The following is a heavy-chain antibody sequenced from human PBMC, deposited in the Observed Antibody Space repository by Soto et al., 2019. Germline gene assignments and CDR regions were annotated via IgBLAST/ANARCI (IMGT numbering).Heavy chain of an antibody. CDR1: GGSISSYY. CDR2: IYYSGST. Sequence: SETLSLTCTVSGGSISSYYWSWIRQPPGKGLEWIGYIYYSGSTDYTPSLKSRVTISVDTSKNQFSLKLSSVTAADTAVYYCARGYRWLDYWGQGTLVTVSS. CDR3: ARGYRWLDY. J-gene: IGHJ4*02. D-gene: IGHD5-12*01. V-gene: IGHV4-59*01.